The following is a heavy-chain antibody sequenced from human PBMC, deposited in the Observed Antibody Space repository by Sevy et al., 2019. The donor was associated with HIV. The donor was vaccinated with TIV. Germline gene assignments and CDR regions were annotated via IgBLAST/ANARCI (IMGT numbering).Heavy chain of an antibody. D-gene: IGHD6-13*01. CDR1: GGSFSGYY. V-gene: IGHV4-34*01. CDR2: INHSGST. CDR3: ARGRAAAGNRGLYYYYYYGMDV. J-gene: IGHJ6*02. Sequence: SETLSLTCAVYGGSFSGYYWSWIRQPPGKGLEWIGEINHSGSTNYNPSLKSRVTISVDTSKNQFSLKLGSVTAADTAVYYCARGRAAAGNRGLYYYYYYGMDVWGQGTTVTVSS.